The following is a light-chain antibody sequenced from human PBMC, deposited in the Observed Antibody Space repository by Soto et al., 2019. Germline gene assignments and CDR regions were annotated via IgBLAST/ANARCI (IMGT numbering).Light chain of an antibody. J-gene: IGKJ1*01. CDR1: QSISSW. CDR2: DAS. V-gene: IGKV1-5*01. CDR3: LQVYSFPRT. Sequence: GDRVTITCRASQSISSWLAWYQQKPGKAPKFLIYDASNLESGVPSRFSGSGSGTEFILTINNLQPEDFASYFCLQVYSFPRTFGLGTKVDIK.